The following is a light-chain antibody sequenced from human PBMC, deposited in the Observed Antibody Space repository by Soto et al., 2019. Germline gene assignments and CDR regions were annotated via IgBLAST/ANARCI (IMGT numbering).Light chain of an antibody. CDR2: DAS. CDR1: QSISSY. V-gene: IGKV1-5*01. J-gene: IGKJ1*01. Sequence: DIQMTQSPSSLSASVGDIVTITFRASQSISSYLNWYQQKPGKAPKLLIFDASSLSRGVSSRFSGSGSGTDFTLTISGLQPDDFATYFCQQYNSDWTFGQGTKVDIK. CDR3: QQYNSDWT.